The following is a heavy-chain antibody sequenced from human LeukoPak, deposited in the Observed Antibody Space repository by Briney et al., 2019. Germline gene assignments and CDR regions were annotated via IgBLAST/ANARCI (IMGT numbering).Heavy chain of an antibody. CDR1: GFTFSGHW. D-gene: IGHD2-15*01. V-gene: IGHV3-74*01. Sequence: AGSLRLSCAASGFTFSGHWMHWVRQTPGKGLVWVSRINTDESKINHADSVKGRFTISRDNAKNMLCLQMNSLRAEDTAVYYCARGGLFKYFFDYWGQGTPVTVSS. CDR2: INTDESKI. CDR3: ARGGLFKYFFDY. J-gene: IGHJ4*02.